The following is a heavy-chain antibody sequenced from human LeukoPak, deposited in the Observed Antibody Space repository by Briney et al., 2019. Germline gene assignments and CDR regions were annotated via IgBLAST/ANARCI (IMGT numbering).Heavy chain of an antibody. D-gene: IGHD3-22*01. CDR1: GYTFTSYG. J-gene: IGHJ4*02. V-gene: IGHV1-18*01. Sequence: ASVKVSCKASGYTFTSYGISWVRQAPGQGLEWMGWISAYNGNTNYAQKLQGRVTITADESTSTAYMELSSLRSEDTAVYYCARGPDYYDSSGYYPYFDYWGQGTLVTVSS. CDR2: ISAYNGNT. CDR3: ARGPDYYDSSGYYPYFDY.